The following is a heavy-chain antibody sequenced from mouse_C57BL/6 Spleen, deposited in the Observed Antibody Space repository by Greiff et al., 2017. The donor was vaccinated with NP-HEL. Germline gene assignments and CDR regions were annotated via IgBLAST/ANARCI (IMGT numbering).Heavy chain of an antibody. J-gene: IGHJ1*03. CDR3: ARSDYYGSSHWYFGV. CDR1: GYTFTDYY. D-gene: IGHD1-1*01. V-gene: IGHV1-75*01. Sequence: VQLQQSGPELVKPGASVKISCKASGYTFTDYYINWVKQRPGQGLEWIGWIFPGSGSPYYNEKFKGKATLTVDKSSSTAYMLLSSLTSEDSAVYFCARSDYYGSSHWYFGVWGTGTTVTVST. CDR2: IFPGSGSP.